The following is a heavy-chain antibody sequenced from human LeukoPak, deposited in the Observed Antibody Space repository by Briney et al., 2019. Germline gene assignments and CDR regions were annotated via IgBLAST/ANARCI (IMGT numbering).Heavy chain of an antibody. CDR2: MNPSSGKT. CDR1: GYTFTTYD. J-gene: IGHJ5*02. CDR3: ARENYDTSAYPVSNWFDP. Sequence: ASVEVSCKASGYTFTTYDINWVRQATGQGLEWMGWMNPSSGKTGYAQKFQGRVTITRNTSISTAYMELSSLRSEDTAVYYCARENYDTSAYPVSNWFDPWGQGTLVTVSS. D-gene: IGHD3-22*01. V-gene: IGHV1-8*03.